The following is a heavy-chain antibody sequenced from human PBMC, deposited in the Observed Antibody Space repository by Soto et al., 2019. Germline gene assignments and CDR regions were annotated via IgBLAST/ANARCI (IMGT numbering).Heavy chain of an antibody. J-gene: IGHJ3*02. CDR3: AHSVTRGFDASDI. D-gene: IGHD4-17*01. CDR2: IIPIFGTA. V-gene: IGHV1-69*01. Sequence: QVQLVQSGAEVKKPGSSVKDSCKASGGTFSSYAISWVRQAPGQGLEWMGGIIPIFGTANYAQKLQGRVTITADDTTSSASVELSSLRSEDTAIYYCAHSVTRGFDASDIWCQGTMITVSS. CDR1: GGTFSSYA.